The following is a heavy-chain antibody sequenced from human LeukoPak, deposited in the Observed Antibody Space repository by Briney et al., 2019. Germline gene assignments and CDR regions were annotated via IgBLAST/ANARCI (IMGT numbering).Heavy chain of an antibody. D-gene: IGHD1-26*01. Sequence: PGRSLRLSCAASGFTFDDYAMHWVRQAPGKGLEWVSGISWNSGSIGYADSVKGRFTISRDNSKNTLYLQMNSLRAEDTAVYYCARVSGSYYKDAFDIWGQGTMVTVSS. V-gene: IGHV3-9*01. CDR3: ARVSGSYYKDAFDI. CDR1: GFTFDDYA. J-gene: IGHJ3*02. CDR2: ISWNSGSI.